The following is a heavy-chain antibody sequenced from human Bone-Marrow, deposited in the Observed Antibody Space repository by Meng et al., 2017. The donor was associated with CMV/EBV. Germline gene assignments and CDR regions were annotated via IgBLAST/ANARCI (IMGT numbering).Heavy chain of an antibody. V-gene: IGHV3-15*01. D-gene: IGHD5-12*01. Sequence: GGSLRLSCVASGFTFSNAWMSWVRQAPGKGLEWVGRIKSKTDGGTTDYAAPVKGRFTISRDDSKNTLYLQMNSLKTEDTAVYYCTTDQAEYYSGYETWGQGTLVTVSS. CDR3: TTDQAEYYSGYET. CDR1: GFTFSNAW. CDR2: IKSKTDGGTT. J-gene: IGHJ5*02.